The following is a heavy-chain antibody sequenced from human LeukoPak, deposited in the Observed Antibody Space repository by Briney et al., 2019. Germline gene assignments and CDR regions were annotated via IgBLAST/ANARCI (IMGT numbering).Heavy chain of an antibody. J-gene: IGHJ4*02. D-gene: IGHD2-15*01. V-gene: IGHV4-59*08. CDR1: GGSISSYY. Sequence: ASETLSLTCTVSGGSISSYYWSWIRQPPGKGLEWIGYIYYSGSTNYNPSLKSRVTISVDTSKNQFSLKLSSVTAADTAVYYCARLSCSGGSCYRGPFDYWGQGTLVTVSS. CDR3: ARLSCSGGSCYRGPFDY. CDR2: IYYSGST.